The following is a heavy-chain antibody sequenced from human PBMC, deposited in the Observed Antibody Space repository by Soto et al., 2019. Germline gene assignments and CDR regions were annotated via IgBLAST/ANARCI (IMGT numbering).Heavy chain of an antibody. V-gene: IGHV1-69*12. D-gene: IGHD3-10*01. J-gene: IGHJ6*02. CDR1: GGTFSTST. Sequence: QVQLVQSGAEVKKPGSSVKVSCKASGGTFSTSTISWVRQAPGQGLEWMGGIIPIFGTANYAQKFQGRVTITADESTSTAYMELGSLRSEDTAVYYCARGKYYGSSSYYYVMDVWGQGTTVTVSS. CDR3: ARGKYYGSSSYYYVMDV. CDR2: IIPIFGTA.